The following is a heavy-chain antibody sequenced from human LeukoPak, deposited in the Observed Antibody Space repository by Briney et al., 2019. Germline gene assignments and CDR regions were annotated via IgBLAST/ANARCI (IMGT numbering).Heavy chain of an antibody. V-gene: IGHV3-30*03. CDR1: GFTFSSYG. CDR2: ISYDGSNK. J-gene: IGHJ4*02. Sequence: GGSLILSCAASGFTFSSYGMHWVRQAPGKGLEWVAVISYDGSNKYYADSVKGRFTISRDNSKNTLYLQMNSLRAEDTAVYFSGRRRHTISISYYFDYWGQGTLVTVSS. CDR3: GRRRHTISISYYFDY. D-gene: IGHD3-9*01.